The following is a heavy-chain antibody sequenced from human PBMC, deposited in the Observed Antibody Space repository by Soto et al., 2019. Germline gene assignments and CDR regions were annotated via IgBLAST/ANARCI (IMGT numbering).Heavy chain of an antibody. Sequence: SETLSLTCTVSGGSISSGDYSWSWIRQPPGKGLEWIGYIYYSGSTYYNPSLKRRVTISVDTSKNQFSLKLSSVTAADTAVYYCARVGLPAAPRGNWFDPWGQGTLVTVSS. D-gene: IGHD2-2*01. CDR2: IYYSGST. V-gene: IGHV4-30-4*01. CDR1: GGSISSGDYS. CDR3: ARVGLPAAPRGNWFDP. J-gene: IGHJ5*02.